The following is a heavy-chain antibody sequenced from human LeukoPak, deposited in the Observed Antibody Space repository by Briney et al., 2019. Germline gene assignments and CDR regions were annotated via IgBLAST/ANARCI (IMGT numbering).Heavy chain of an antibody. J-gene: IGHJ1*01. V-gene: IGHV3-66*01. D-gene: IGHD4-17*01. Sequence: PGGSLRLSCAASGFTVSSNYMSWVRQAPGKGLEWVSVIYSGGSTYYADSVKGRFTISRDNPKNTLYLQMNSLRAEDTAVYYCARDDYGARGYFQHWGQGTLVTVSS. CDR3: ARDDYGARGYFQH. CDR2: IYSGGST. CDR1: GFTVSSNY.